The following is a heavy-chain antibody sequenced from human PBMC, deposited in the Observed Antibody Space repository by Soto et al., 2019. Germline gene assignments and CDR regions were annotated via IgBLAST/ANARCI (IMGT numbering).Heavy chain of an antibody. Sequence: SETLSLTCTVSGGSISSGGYYWSWIRQHPGKGLEWIGYIYYSGSTNYNPSLKSRVTISVDTSKNQFSLKLSSVTAADTAVYYCARGKKAPYDFWSGPSNWFDPWGQGTLVTVSS. J-gene: IGHJ5*02. CDR3: ARGKKAPYDFWSGPSNWFDP. V-gene: IGHV4-31*03. CDR2: IYYSGST. D-gene: IGHD3-3*01. CDR1: GGSISSGGYY.